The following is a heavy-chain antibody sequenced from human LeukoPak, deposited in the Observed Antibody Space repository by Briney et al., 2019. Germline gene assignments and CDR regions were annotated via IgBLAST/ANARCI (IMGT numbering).Heavy chain of an antibody. V-gene: IGHV4-59*01. CDR2: IYYSGST. CDR3: AGGSDYGDYSVHY. J-gene: IGHJ4*02. D-gene: IGHD4-17*01. Sequence: PSETLSLTCTVSNDSISSYYWSWIRQPPGKGLEWIGYIYYSGSTNYNPSLKSRVTISVDTSKNQFSLKLSSVTAADTAVYYCAGGSDYGDYSVHYWGQGTLVTVSS. CDR1: NDSISSYY.